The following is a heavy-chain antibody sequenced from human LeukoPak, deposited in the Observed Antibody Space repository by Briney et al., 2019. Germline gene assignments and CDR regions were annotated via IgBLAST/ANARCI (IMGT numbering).Heavy chain of an antibody. V-gene: IGHV3-23*01. J-gene: IGHJ4*02. CDR3: ARGGY. Sequence: GGSLRLSCVVSGFSFSNYAMNWVRQAPGKGLEWVSDISGSGRSTYYAGSVKGRFTISRDNSKNTLYLQMNSLRADDTAVYYCARGGYWSQGTLVTVSS. CDR2: ISGSGRST. CDR1: GFSFSNYA.